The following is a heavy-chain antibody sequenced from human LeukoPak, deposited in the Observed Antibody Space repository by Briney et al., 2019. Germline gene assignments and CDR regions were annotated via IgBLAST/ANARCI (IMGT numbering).Heavy chain of an antibody. D-gene: IGHD3-22*01. CDR2: IRNDGSNS. J-gene: IGHJ4*02. CDR1: ALTFNSCG. V-gene: IGHV3-30*02. Sequence: GGSLRLSCAASALTFNSCGMHWVRQAPGKGLEWVAFIRNDGSNSYYADSVKGRFTISRDNSKNTLYLQMNSLRPEDTAVYYCAKDRSYYDSGGFRNFDYWGQGALVTVSS. CDR3: AKDRSYYDSGGFRNFDY.